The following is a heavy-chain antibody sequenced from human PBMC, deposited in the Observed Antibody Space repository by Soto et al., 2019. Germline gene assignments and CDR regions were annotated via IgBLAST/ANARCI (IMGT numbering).Heavy chain of an antibody. D-gene: IGHD3-22*01. CDR3: ARDMGDYHDSSAQTQDAFDI. CDR2: IWYDGSNK. V-gene: IGHV3-33*01. CDR1: GFTFSSYG. J-gene: IGHJ3*02. Sequence: QVQLVESGGGVVQPGRSLRLSCAASGFTFSSYGMHWVRQAPGKGLEWVAVIWYDGSNKYYADSVKGRFTISRDNSKNTLYLQMNSLRAEDTAVYYCARDMGDYHDSSAQTQDAFDIWGQGTMVTVSS.